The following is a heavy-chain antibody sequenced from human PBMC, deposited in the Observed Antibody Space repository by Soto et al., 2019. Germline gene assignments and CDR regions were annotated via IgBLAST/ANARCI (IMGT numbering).Heavy chain of an antibody. V-gene: IGHV1-18*01. CDR1: GYTFTSYG. D-gene: IGHD3-22*01. J-gene: IGHJ4*02. CDR3: ARNYDSSGYYLLYDY. Sequence: ASVKVSCKASGYTFTSYGISWVRQAPGQGLEWMGWISANSGNTNYAQKLQGRVTMTRDTSTSTAYMELSRLRSDDTAVYYCARNYDSSGYYLLYDYWGQGTLVTVSS. CDR2: ISANSGNT.